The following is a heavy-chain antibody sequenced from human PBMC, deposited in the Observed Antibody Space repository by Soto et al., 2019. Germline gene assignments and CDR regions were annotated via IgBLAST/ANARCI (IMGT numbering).Heavy chain of an antibody. J-gene: IGHJ4*02. D-gene: IGHD3-10*01. CDR1: GGSISSSSYY. CDR2: IYYSGST. Sequence: SETLSLTCTVSGGSISSSSYYWGWIRQPPGKGLEWIGSIYYSGSTYYNPSLKSRVTISVDTSKNQFSLKLSSVTAADTAVYYCASLPPFTMVRGVTDTFDYWGQGTLVTVSS. V-gene: IGHV4-39*01. CDR3: ASLPPFTMVRGVTDTFDY.